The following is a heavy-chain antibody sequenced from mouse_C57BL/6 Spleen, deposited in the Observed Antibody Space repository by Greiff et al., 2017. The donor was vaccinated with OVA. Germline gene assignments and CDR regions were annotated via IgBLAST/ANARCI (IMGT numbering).Heavy chain of an antibody. Sequence: QVQLQQPGAELVKPGASVKMSCKASGYTFTSYWITWVKQRPGQGLEWIGRIDPNSGGTKYNEKFKSKATLTVDKPSSTAYMQLSSLTSEDSAVYYCARHDGNYYFDYWGQGTTLTVSS. D-gene: IGHD2-3*01. J-gene: IGHJ2*01. V-gene: IGHV1-72*01. CDR2: IDPNSGGT. CDR1: GYTFTSYW. CDR3: ARHDGNYYFDY.